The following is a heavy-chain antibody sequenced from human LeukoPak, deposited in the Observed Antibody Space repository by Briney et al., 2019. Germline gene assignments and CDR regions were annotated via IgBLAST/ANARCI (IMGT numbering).Heavy chain of an antibody. CDR2: MSSSGSYI. Sequence: GGSLRLSCAASGFTFSNYDMTWVRQAPGKGLEWVSSMSSSGSYIYHADSVKGRFTISRDNAQSSLYLPMNSLRVDDTAVYYCARLAYGSGSRPLDYWGQGTLVTVSS. V-gene: IGHV3-21*01. CDR1: GFTFSNYD. D-gene: IGHD3-10*01. CDR3: ARLAYGSGSRPLDY. J-gene: IGHJ4*02.